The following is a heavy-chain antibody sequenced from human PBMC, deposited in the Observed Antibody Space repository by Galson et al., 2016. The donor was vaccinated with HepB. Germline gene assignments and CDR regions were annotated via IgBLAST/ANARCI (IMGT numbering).Heavy chain of an antibody. CDR3: AKAVIGNGTNWFDP. V-gene: IGHV3-21*01. CDR2: INSGSSSI. CDR1: GFTFSTYS. Sequence: SLRLSCAASGFTFSTYSMNWVRQAPGKGLEWVSPINSGSSSIYYADSVKGRFTISRDNAKNMLYLQMSSLRADDTATYYCAKAVIGNGTNWFDPWGQGTLVTVSS. J-gene: IGHJ5*02. D-gene: IGHD2/OR15-2a*01.